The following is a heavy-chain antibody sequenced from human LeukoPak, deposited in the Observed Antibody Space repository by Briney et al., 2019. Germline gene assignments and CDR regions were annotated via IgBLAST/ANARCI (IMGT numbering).Heavy chain of an antibody. CDR1: GFTLRRNW. D-gene: IGHD6-13*01. J-gene: IGHJ4*02. CDR2: ISGSGGST. CDR3: AKGSSWFDY. Sequence: GGSLRLSCAASGFTLRRNWMHWVRQAPGKGLEWVSAISGSGGSTYYADSVKGRFTISRDNSKNSLYLQMNSLRTEDTALYYCAKGSSWFDYWGQGTLVTVSS. V-gene: IGHV3-43*02.